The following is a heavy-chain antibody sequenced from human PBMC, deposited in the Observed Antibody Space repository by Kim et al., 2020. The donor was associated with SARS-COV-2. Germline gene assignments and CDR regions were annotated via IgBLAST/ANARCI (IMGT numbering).Heavy chain of an antibody. J-gene: IGHJ4*02. V-gene: IGHV1-18*01. CDR1: GYTFTSYG. D-gene: IGHD3-9*01. CDR3: ARVGGPYYDIFTGYYNVMGY. Sequence: ASVKVSCKASGYTFTSYGISWVRQAPGQGLEWMGWISAYNGNTNYAQKLQGRVTMTTDTSTSTAYMELRSLRSDDTAVYYCARVGGPYYDIFTGYYNVMGYWGQGTLVTVSS. CDR2: ISAYNGNT.